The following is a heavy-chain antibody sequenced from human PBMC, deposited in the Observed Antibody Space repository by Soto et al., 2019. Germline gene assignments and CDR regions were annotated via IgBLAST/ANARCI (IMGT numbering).Heavy chain of an antibody. D-gene: IGHD2-15*01. Sequence: PGRSLRLSCTVSGFTVSTNYMNWVRQAPGKGLEWVSVIFPDGSTYYTDSVRDRFTISRDNSKNTVYLQMNSLRAEDTAVYFCARRALPHAFVDYWGQGTLVTVPQ. CDR2: IFPDGST. J-gene: IGHJ4*02. CDR1: GFTVSTNY. CDR3: ARRALPHAFVDY. V-gene: IGHV3-66*01.